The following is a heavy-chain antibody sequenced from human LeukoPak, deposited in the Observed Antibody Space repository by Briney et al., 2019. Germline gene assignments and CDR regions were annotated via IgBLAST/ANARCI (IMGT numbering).Heavy chain of an antibody. CDR1: GFTFSSYA. D-gene: IGHD6-13*01. CDR3: AKSGIAAAGSTGVDY. V-gene: IGHV3-30*18. CDR2: ISYDGSNK. Sequence: GRSLRLSCAASGFTFSSYAMHWVRQAPGKGLEWVAVISYDGSNKYYADSVKGRFTISRDNSKNTLYLQMNSLRAEDTAVYYCAKSGIAAAGSTGVDYWGQGTLVTVSS. J-gene: IGHJ4*02.